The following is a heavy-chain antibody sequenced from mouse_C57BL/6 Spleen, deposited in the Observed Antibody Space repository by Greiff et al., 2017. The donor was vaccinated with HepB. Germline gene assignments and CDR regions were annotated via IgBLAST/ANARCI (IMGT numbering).Heavy chain of an antibody. CDR1: GFTFSNYW. CDR3: TGPYYGSRGGYFDV. J-gene: IGHJ1*03. Sequence: EVKLMESGGGLVQPGGSMKLSCVASGFTFSNYWMNWVRQSPEKGLEWVAQIRLKSDNYATHYAESVKGRFTISRDDSKSSVYLQMNNLRAEDTGIYYCTGPYYGSRGGYFDVWGTGTTVTVSS. D-gene: IGHD1-1*01. CDR2: IRLKSDNYAT. V-gene: IGHV6-3*01.